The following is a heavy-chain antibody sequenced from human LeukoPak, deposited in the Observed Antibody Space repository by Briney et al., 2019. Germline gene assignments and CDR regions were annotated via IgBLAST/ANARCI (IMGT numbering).Heavy chain of an antibody. CDR2: ISAYNGNT. CDR1: GYTFTSYG. CDR3: ARRDSSWDAFDI. J-gene: IGHJ3*02. D-gene: IGHD6-13*01. Sequence: ASVKVSCKASGYTFTSYGISWVRQAPGQGLEWMGWISAYNGNTNYAQKLQGRVTMTTDTSTSTAYMKLRSLRSDDTAVYYCARRDSSWDAFDIWGQGTMVTVSS. V-gene: IGHV1-18*01.